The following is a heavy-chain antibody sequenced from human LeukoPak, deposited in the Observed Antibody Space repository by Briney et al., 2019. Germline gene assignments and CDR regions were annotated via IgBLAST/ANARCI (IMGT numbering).Heavy chain of an antibody. CDR2: IYTSGST. CDR1: GGSISSYY. V-gene: IGHV4-4*07. J-gene: IGHJ5*02. CDR3: ARDQYPSRIAAAGTGWFDP. D-gene: IGHD6-13*01. Sequence: SETLSLTCTVSGGSISSYYWSWLRQPAGKGLEWIGRIYTSGSTNYNPSLKSRVTMSVDTSKNQFSLKLSSVTAADTAVYYCARDQYPSRIAAAGTGWFDPWGQGTLVTVSS.